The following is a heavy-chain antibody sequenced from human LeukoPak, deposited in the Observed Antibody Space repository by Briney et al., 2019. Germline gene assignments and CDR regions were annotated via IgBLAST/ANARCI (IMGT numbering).Heavy chain of an antibody. CDR1: GFTFSDYY. CDR2: ISSSGSTI. CDR3: ARSVVVPAASYYYMDV. Sequence: KAGGSLRLSCAASGFTFSDYYMSWIRQAPGKGLEWVSYISSSGSTIYYADSVKGRFTISRDNAKNSLYLQMNSLRAEDTAVYYCARSVVVPAASYYYMDVWGKGTTVTVSS. V-gene: IGHV3-11*04. J-gene: IGHJ6*03. D-gene: IGHD2-2*01.